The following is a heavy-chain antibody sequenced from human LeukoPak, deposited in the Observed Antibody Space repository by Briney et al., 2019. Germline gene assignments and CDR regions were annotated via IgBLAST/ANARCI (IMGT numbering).Heavy chain of an antibody. V-gene: IGHV4-34*01. Sequence: PSGTLSLTCAVYGGSFSGYYWSWIRQPPGKGLEWIGEINHSGSTNYNPSLKSRVTISVDTSKNQFSLKLSSVTAADTAVYYCANGGVGATQSPFDYWGQGTLVTVSS. CDR3: ANGGVGATQSPFDY. CDR1: GGSFSGYY. CDR2: INHSGST. J-gene: IGHJ4*02. D-gene: IGHD1-26*01.